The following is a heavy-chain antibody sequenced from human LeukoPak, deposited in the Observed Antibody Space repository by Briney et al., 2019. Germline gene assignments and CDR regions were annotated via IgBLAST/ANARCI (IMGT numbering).Heavy chain of an antibody. D-gene: IGHD6-13*01. CDR2: IISIFGTA. CDR3: ARERPPGDSSNWFLEGYFDI. Sequence: SVKVSCKASGGTFSSYAITWVRQAPGQGLEWMGRIISIFGTANYAQEFQGRVTITTDESTSTAYMELSTLRSDDTAVYYCARERPPGDSSNWFLEGYFDIWGQGTLVTVSS. J-gene: IGHJ4*02. CDR1: GGTFSSYA. V-gene: IGHV1-69*05.